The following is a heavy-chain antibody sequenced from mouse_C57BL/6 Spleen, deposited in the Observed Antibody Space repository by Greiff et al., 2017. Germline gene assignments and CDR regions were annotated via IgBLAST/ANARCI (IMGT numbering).Heavy chain of an antibody. Sequence: QVQLQQPGAELVRPGSSVKLSCKASGYTFTSYWMHWVKQRPIQGLEWIGNIDPSDSETHYNQKFKDKATLTVDKSSSTAYKQLSSLTSEDSAVYYWARDYGSRGTYWYFDVWGTGTTVTVSS. J-gene: IGHJ1*03. CDR3: ARDYGSRGTYWYFDV. V-gene: IGHV1-52*01. CDR1: GYTFTSYW. D-gene: IGHD1-1*01. CDR2: IDPSDSET.